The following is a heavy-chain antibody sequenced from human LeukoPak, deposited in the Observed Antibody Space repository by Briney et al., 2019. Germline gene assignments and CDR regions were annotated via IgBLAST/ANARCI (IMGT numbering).Heavy chain of an antibody. V-gene: IGHV3-30*02. Sequence: GGSLRLSCAASGFTFSSYGMHWVRQAPGKGLEWVAFTRFDGSHKYYADSVKGRFTISRDNAKNSLYLQMNSLRAEDTAVYYCARSGTYDILTGYMYYFDYWGQGTLVTVSS. D-gene: IGHD3-9*01. J-gene: IGHJ4*02. CDR2: TRFDGSHK. CDR1: GFTFSSYG. CDR3: ARSGTYDILTGYMYYFDY.